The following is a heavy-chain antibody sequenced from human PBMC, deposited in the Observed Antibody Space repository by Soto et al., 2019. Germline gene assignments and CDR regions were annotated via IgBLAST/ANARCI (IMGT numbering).Heavy chain of an antibody. V-gene: IGHV3-30*18. CDR2: ISYDGSNK. J-gene: IGHJ6*02. Sequence: PVGSLRLSCAASGFTFSSYGMHWVRQAPGKGLEWVAVISYDGSNKYYADSAKGRFTISRDNSMNTLYLQMNSLRAEDTAVYYCAKDVVVGATTGLGDYYYYYGMDVWGQGTTVTVSS. D-gene: IGHD1-26*01. CDR1: GFTFSSYG. CDR3: AKDVVVGATTGLGDYYYYYGMDV.